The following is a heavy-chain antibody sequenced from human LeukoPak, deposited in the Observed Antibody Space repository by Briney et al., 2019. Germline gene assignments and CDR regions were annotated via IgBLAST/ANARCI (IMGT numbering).Heavy chain of an antibody. V-gene: IGHV1-69*13. CDR1: GGTFSSYA. CDR2: IIPIFGTA. D-gene: IGHD2-15*01. CDR3: ARDRSGCSGGSCYSDWFDP. J-gene: IGHJ5*02. Sequence: GASVKVSCKASGGTFSSYAISWVRQAPGQGLEWMGGIIPIFGTANYAQKFQGRVTITADESTSTAYMELSSLRSEDTAVYYCARDRSGCSGGSCYSDWFDPWGQGTLVTVSP.